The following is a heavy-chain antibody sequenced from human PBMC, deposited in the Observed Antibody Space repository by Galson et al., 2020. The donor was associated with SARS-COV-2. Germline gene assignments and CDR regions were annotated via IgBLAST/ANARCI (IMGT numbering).Heavy chain of an antibody. CDR3: TRDVSGGASDI. CDR1: GFTFTNYA. Sequence: GGSLRLSCAASGFTFTNYAMHWVRQAPSKGLEWLTVISHDGKIQVYADSVKGRFTISRDNSGNMVFLQIVSLRPDDTALYYCTRDVSGGASDIWGQGTMVTVSS. V-gene: IGHV3-30*04. J-gene: IGHJ3*02. D-gene: IGHD1-26*01. CDR2: ISHDGKIQ.